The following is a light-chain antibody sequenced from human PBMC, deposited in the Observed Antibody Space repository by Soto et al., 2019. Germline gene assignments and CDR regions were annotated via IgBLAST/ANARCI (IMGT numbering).Light chain of an antibody. CDR3: QQSYSTLPWT. CDR1: QSISSY. V-gene: IGKV1-39*01. CDR2: AAS. J-gene: IGKJ1*01. Sequence: DIQMTQSPSSLSASVGDRVTITCRASQSISSYLNWYQQKPGKAPKLLIYAASSLQGGVPSRFSGSGSGTDFTLTISSLQPEDFATYYCQQSYSTLPWTFGQGTKVEIK.